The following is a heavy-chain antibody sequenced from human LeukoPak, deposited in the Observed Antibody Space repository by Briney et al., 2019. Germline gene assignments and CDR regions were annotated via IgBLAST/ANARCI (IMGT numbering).Heavy chain of an antibody. CDR3: ARGLSGYLDY. J-gene: IGHJ4*02. CDR1: GGSISSSSYY. D-gene: IGHD3-22*01. V-gene: IGHV4-39*07. Sequence: SETLSLTCTVSGGSISSSSYYWGWIRQPPGKGLEWIGSIYYSGSTYYNPSLKSRVTISVDTSKNQFSLKLSSVTAADTAVYYCARGLSGYLDYWGQGTLVTVSS. CDR2: IYYSGST.